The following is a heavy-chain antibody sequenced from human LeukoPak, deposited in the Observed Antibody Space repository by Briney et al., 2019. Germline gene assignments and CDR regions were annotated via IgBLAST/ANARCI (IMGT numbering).Heavy chain of an antibody. CDR3: ARGGWELEIIDY. CDR2: INPNSGGT. CDR1: GYTFTSYD. V-gene: IGHV1-2*02. D-gene: IGHD1-26*01. Sequence: GASVKVSCKASGYTFTSYDINWVRQATGQGLEWMGWINPNSGGTNYAQKFQGRVTMTRDTSISTAYMELSRLRSDDTAVYYCARGGWELEIIDYWGQGTLVTVSS. J-gene: IGHJ4*02.